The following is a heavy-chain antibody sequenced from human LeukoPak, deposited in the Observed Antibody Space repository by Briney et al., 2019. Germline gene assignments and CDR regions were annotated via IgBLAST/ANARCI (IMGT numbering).Heavy chain of an antibody. V-gene: IGHV4-34*12. Sequence: SETLSLTCAVYGGSFSGYYWSWIRQPPGRGLEWIGEIIHSGSPNYNPSLKSRVTISVDTSKNQFSLKLSSVTAADTAVYYCARTTEGGYSYGYFYYYYMDVWGKGTTVTISS. CDR1: GGSFSGYY. D-gene: IGHD5-18*01. J-gene: IGHJ6*03. CDR2: IIHSGSP. CDR3: ARTTEGGYSYGYFYYYYMDV.